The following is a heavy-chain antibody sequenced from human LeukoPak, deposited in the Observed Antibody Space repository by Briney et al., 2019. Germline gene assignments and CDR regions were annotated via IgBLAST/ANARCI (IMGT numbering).Heavy chain of an antibody. V-gene: IGHV4-4*07. CDR3: ARGYCSSTSCYRAPFDL. J-gene: IGHJ2*01. D-gene: IGHD2-2*02. Sequence: PSETLSLTCCVSGGYISSYYWSWIQQPAGKELEWIGRIYTSGSTNYNPSLKSRVTMSVDTSKNQFSLKLSSVTAADTAVYYCARGYCSSTSCYRAPFDLWGRGTLVTVSS. CDR2: IYTSGST. CDR1: GGYISSYY.